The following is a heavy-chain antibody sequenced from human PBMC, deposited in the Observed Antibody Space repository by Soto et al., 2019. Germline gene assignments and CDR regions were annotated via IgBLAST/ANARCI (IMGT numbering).Heavy chain of an antibody. D-gene: IGHD3-10*01. CDR2: MYHSGST. V-gene: IGHV4-30-2*01. J-gene: IGHJ4*02. CDR3: ARAGLLWFGEALDY. CDR1: GGSISSGGYS. Sequence: SETLSLTCAVSGGSISSGGYSWSWIRQPPGKGLEWIGYMYHSGSTYYNPSLKSRVTISIDRSKNQFSLKLSSVTAADTAVYYCARAGLLWFGEALDYWGQGTLVTVSS.